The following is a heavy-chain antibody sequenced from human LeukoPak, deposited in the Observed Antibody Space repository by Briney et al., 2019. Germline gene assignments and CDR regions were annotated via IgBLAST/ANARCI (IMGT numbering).Heavy chain of an antibody. CDR1: DFTFSRYT. V-gene: IGHV3-21*01. CDR3: ARGRVRGVTMFDP. CDR2: ISSRSSSI. Sequence: GGSLRLSCAASDFTFSRYTMNCVRQAPGEGLEWVSSISSRSSSIDYADSLKGRFTISRANAKNSLYLQMNSLRAEDTAVYYCARGRVRGVTMFDPWGQGTLVTVSS. J-gene: IGHJ5*02. D-gene: IGHD3-10*01.